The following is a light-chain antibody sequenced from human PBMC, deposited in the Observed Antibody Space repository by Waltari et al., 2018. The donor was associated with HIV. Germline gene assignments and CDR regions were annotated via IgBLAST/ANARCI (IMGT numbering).Light chain of an antibody. Sequence: DIVMTQYPLSLTVTSGERASISCRSSQSLLHSNGYNYLDWYLQKPWQSPQLLIYLGSNRSSWIPDRFIVSRSCTDFTLKISRVEAEDVWVYYCMQALQTPYTFGQGTKLEIK. V-gene: IGKV2-28*01. CDR2: LGS. CDR3: MQALQTPYT. CDR1: QSLLHSNGYNY. J-gene: IGKJ2*01.